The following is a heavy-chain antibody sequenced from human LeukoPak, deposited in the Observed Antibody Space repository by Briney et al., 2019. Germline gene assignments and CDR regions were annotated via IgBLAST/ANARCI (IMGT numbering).Heavy chain of an antibody. CDR2: ISYDGSNK. CDR1: GFTFSSYG. CDR3: VGVLLWFGELGTLSDAFDI. D-gene: IGHD3-10*01. V-gene: IGHV3-30*03. Sequence: GGSLRLSCAASGFTFSSYGMHWVRQAPGKGLEWVAVISYDGSNKYYADSVKGRFTISRDNSKNTLYLQMNSLRAEDTAVYYYVGVLLWFGELGTLSDAFDIWGQGTMVTVSS. J-gene: IGHJ3*02.